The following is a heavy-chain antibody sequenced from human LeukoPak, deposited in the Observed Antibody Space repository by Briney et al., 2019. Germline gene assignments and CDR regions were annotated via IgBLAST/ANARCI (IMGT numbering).Heavy chain of an antibody. V-gene: IGHV3-23*03. CDR3: AKVVGIFGVVIPTDFDY. CDR2: IYSGGST. Sequence: GGSLRLSCAASGFTFSSYAMSWVRQAPGKGLEWVSVIYSGGSTYYADSVKGRFTISRDNSKNTLYLQMNSLRAEDTAVYYCAKVVGIFGVVIPTDFDYWGQGTLVTVSS. J-gene: IGHJ4*02. D-gene: IGHD3-3*01. CDR1: GFTFSSYA.